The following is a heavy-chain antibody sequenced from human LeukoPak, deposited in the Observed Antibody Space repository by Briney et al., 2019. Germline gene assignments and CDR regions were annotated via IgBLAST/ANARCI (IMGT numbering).Heavy chain of an antibody. Sequence: ASVKVSCKASGYTFTSYYMHWVRQAPGQGLEWMGIINPSGGSTSYAQKFQGRVTMTRDTSTSTVYMELSSLRSEDTAVYYCAREGDIVVVPAAITSSYWGQGTLVTVSS. CDR1: GYTFTSYY. D-gene: IGHD2-2*01. CDR2: INPSGGST. J-gene: IGHJ4*02. CDR3: AREGDIVVVPAAITSSY. V-gene: IGHV1-46*01.